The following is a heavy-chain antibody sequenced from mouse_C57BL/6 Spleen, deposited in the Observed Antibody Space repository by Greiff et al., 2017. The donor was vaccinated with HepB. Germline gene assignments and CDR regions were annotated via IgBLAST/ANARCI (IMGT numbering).Heavy chain of an antibody. CDR1: GFTFSDYG. J-gene: IGHJ2*01. CDR3: ERGAAYYFDC. Sequence: EVKLMESGGGLVKPGGSLKLSCAASGFTFSDYGMHWVRQAPEKGLEWVAYISSGSSTIYYADTVKGRFTISRDNAKNTLFLQITSLRAEDTAMYYCERGAAYYFDCWGQGTTLTVSS. V-gene: IGHV5-17*01. D-gene: IGHD6-1*01. CDR2: ISSGSSTI.